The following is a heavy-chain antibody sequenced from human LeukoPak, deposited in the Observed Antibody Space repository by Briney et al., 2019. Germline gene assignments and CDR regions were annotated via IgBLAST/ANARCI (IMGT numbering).Heavy chain of an antibody. D-gene: IGHD5-12*01. CDR2: INEDGSDR. J-gene: IGHJ4*02. Sequence: GGSLRLSCAASGFIFNKYWMAWVRQAPGKGLEWVANINEDGSDRNYVDSLKGRFTISRDNAKNSLYLQMNSLRAEDTAVYYCARGPSGYHNTGGQGTLVTVSS. CDR3: ARGPSGYHNT. V-gene: IGHV3-7*01. CDR1: GFIFNKYW.